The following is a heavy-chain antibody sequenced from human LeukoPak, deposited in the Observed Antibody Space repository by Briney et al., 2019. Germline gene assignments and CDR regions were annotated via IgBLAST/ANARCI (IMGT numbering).Heavy chain of an antibody. V-gene: IGHV3-74*01. CDR2: INSDGSST. J-gene: IGHJ3*02. Sequence: GGSLRLSCAASGFTVSSNYMSWVRQAPGKGLEWVSRINSDGSSTSYADSVKGRFTISRDNAKNTLYLQMNSLRAEDTAVYYCARAAGSYAFDIWGQGTMVTVSS. CDR1: GFTVSSNY. D-gene: IGHD6-13*01. CDR3: ARAAGSYAFDI.